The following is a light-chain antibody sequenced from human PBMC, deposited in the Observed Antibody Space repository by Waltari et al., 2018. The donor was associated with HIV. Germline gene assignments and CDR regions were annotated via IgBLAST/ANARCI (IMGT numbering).Light chain of an antibody. CDR3: QQYYNTPYT. V-gene: IGKV4-1*01. Sequence: DIVMTQSPDSLAGSLGERATISCKSSQSVLYSSSNKNSLAWYQQKPGQPPKLLIYWASTREPGVPDRFSGSGSGTDFTLTISSLQAEDVAVYYCQQYYNTPYTFGQGTKVEIK. CDR2: WAS. J-gene: IGKJ2*01. CDR1: QSVLYSSSNKNS.